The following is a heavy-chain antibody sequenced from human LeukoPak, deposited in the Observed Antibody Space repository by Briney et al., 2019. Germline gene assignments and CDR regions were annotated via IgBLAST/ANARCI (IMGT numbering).Heavy chain of an antibody. J-gene: IGHJ4*02. CDR3: VKDQAGG. CDR1: GFTFSDYG. V-gene: IGHV3-30*02. D-gene: IGHD6-19*01. CDR2: TRYDGTIH. Sequence: PGGSLRLSYAASGFTFSDYGMHWVRQAPGKGLEWVAFTRYDGTIHHYRGSVEGRFIISRDNSMNTLYLQMNSLRTGDTAVYYCVKDQAGGWGQGTLVTVSA.